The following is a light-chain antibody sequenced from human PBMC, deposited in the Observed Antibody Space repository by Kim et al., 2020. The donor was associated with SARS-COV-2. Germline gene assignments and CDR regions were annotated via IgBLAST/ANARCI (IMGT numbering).Light chain of an antibody. J-gene: IGLJ2*01. Sequence: GQSVTISCTVTSSDVVAYNFVSWYQQHPGKAPKFMIHDVSQRPSGVSNRFSGSKSGNTASLTISGLQAEDEADYYCTSYTRSDTWVFGGGTQLTVL. V-gene: IGLV2-14*03. CDR3: TSYTRSDTWV. CDR2: DVS. CDR1: SSDVVAYNF.